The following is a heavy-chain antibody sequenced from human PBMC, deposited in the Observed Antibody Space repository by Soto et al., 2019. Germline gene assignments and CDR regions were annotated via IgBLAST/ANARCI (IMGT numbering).Heavy chain of an antibody. D-gene: IGHD1-7*01. V-gene: IGHV1-18*01. CDR3: ARDRVPRGTRLAYDS. CDR2: ISAYNGNT. CDR1: GYTFTNYG. Sequence: ASVKVSCKASGYTFTNYGISWVRQAPVQGLEWLGWISAYNGNTNYAQKFQGRVTMTTDTSTSIAYMELRSLRSDDTAVYYCARDRVPRGTRLAYDSCGQEILVTVSS. J-gene: IGHJ4*02.